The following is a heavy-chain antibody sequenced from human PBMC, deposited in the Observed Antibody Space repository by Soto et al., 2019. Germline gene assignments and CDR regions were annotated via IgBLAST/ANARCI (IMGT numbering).Heavy chain of an antibody. CDR3: ARHGSSGPYYDILTGYYSSWRYYYMDV. V-gene: IGHV4-30-4*08. J-gene: IGHJ6*03. Sequence: PSETLSLTCTVSGGSISSGDYSWSWVRQSPGKGLVWIGHIYNSGSTNYNPSLKSRVTISVDTSKNQFSLKLSSVTAADTAVYYCARHGSSGPYYDILTGYYSSWRYYYMDVWGKGTTVTVSS. D-gene: IGHD3-9*01. CDR1: GGSISSGDYS. CDR2: IYNSGST.